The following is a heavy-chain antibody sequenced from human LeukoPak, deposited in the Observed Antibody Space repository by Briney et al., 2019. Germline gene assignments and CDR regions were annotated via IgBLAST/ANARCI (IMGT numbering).Heavy chain of an antibody. CDR2: INPNSGGT. CDR1: GYTLTGYY. J-gene: IGHJ6*02. D-gene: IGHD5-12*01. CDR3: ARGYSGYDRTPYYYGMDV. Sequence: GASAKVSCKASGYTLTGYYMHWVRQAPGQGLEWMGWINPNSGGTNYAQKFQGRVTMTRDTSISTAYMELSRLRSDDTAVYYCARGYSGYDRTPYYYGMDVWGQGTTVTVSS. V-gene: IGHV1-2*02.